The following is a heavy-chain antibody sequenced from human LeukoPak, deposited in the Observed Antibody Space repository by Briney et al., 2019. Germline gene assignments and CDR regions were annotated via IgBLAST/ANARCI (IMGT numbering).Heavy chain of an antibody. D-gene: IGHD1-26*01. V-gene: IGHV3-74*01. CDR2: INPDGSYT. CDR1: GFTFSTFW. Sequence: GGSLRLPCAASGFTFSTFWMHWVRQAPGKGLVWVSRINPDGSYTDYADSVKGRFTISRDNTKNTLYLQMNSLRVDDTSLYFCAKDLRGARDYWGQGTLVTVSS. J-gene: IGHJ4*02. CDR3: AKDLRGARDY.